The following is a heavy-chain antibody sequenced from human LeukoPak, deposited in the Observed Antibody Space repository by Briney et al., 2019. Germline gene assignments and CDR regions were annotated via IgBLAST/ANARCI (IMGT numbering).Heavy chain of an antibody. CDR3: AKLGLSGS. CDR1: GFTVSSNY. Sequence: GGSLRLSCAASGFTVSSNYMSWVRQAPGKGLEWVAVISYDGSNKYYADSVKGRFTISRDNSKNTLYLQMNSLRAEDTAVYYCAKLGLSGSWGQGTLVTVSS. J-gene: IGHJ5*02. D-gene: IGHD3-10*01. V-gene: IGHV3-30*18. CDR2: ISYDGSNK.